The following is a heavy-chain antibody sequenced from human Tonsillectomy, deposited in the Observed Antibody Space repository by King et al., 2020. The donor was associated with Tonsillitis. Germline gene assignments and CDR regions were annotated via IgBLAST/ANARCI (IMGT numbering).Heavy chain of an antibody. D-gene: IGHD4-17*01. CDR3: ARGAQLYGDYSFFDY. Sequence: VQLVESGGGVVQPGRSLRLSCAASGFTFSSYGMHWVRQAPGKGLEWVAVISYDGSNKYYADSVKGRFTISRDNSKNTLYLQMNSLRAEDTAVYYCARGAQLYGDYSFFDYWGQGTLVTVSS. CDR1: GFTFSSYG. V-gene: IGHV3-33*05. CDR2: ISYDGSNK. J-gene: IGHJ4*02.